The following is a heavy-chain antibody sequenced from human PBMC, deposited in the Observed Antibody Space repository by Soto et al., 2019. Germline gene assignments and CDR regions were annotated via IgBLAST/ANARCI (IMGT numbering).Heavy chain of an antibody. D-gene: IGHD3-9*01. Sequence: PSDTLSLTCTVSGGSISSYYWTWIRQPPGKGPEWLGYISYSGTTNYNPPLKSRVAMSVDTSKRQFSLNLWSVTAADTAVYYCVRQVTYDILAPPCLLDYWGQGSLVTVSS. V-gene: IGHV4-59*08. CDR1: GGSISSYY. CDR3: VRQVTYDILAPPCLLDY. CDR2: ISYSGTT. J-gene: IGHJ4*02.